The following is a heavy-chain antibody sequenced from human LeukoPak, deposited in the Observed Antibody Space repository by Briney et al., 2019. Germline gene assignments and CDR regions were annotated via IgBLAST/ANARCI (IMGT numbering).Heavy chain of an antibody. Sequence: TSETLSLTCTVSGGSISSGGYYWSWIRQHPGKGLEWIGYIYYSGSTYYNPSLKSRVTISVDTSKNQFSLKLSSVTAADTAVYYCARTQYCSGDSCYFGYFDYWGQGTLVTVSS. V-gene: IGHV4-31*03. CDR3: ARTQYCSGDSCYFGYFDY. J-gene: IGHJ4*02. CDR1: GGSISSGGYY. D-gene: IGHD2-15*01. CDR2: IYYSGST.